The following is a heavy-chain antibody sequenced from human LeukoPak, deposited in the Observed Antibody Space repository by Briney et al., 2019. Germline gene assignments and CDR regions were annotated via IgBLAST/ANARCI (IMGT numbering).Heavy chain of an antibody. CDR3: AREKIAARPTYYYYYGMDV. D-gene: IGHD6-6*01. CDR1: GGSFSGYY. CDR2: INHSGST. V-gene: IGHV4-34*01. Sequence: SETLSLTCAVYGGSFSGYYWSWIRQPPGKGLEWIGEINHSGSTNYNPSLKSRVTISVDTSKNQFSLKLSSVTAADTAVYYCAREKIAARPTYYYYYGMDVWGQGTTVTVSS. J-gene: IGHJ6*02.